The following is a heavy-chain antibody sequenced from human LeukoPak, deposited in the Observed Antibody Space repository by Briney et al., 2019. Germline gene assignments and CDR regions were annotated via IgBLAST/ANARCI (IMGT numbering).Heavy chain of an antibody. J-gene: IGHJ3*02. CDR1: GLTVSSNY. D-gene: IGHD2-8*01. CDR2: IYSSGDT. Sequence: GGSLRLSCAASGLTVSSNYMTWVRQAPGKGLEWVSVIYSSGDTHYPDSVKGRFTISRDNSKNTLYLQMNSLRAEDTAIYFCARLMVLAPPNEAFEIWGQGTMVTVSS. V-gene: IGHV3-53*01. CDR3: ARLMVLAPPNEAFEI.